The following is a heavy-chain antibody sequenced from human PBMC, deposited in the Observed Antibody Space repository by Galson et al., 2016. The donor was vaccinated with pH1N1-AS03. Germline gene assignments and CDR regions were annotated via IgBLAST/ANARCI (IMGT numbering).Heavy chain of an antibody. CDR3: ERGWLNNSFDM. D-gene: IGHD5-12*01. CDR1: GFTLSGYR. CDR2: ISSSGDTI. V-gene: IGHV3-48*04. Sequence: SLRLSCAASGFTLSGYRMDWVRQAPGRGLEWVSFISSSGDTIYYVDSVKGRFTISRDNAKNSLYLQMNSLRVEDTAVYYCERGWLNNSFDMWGQGTMVTVSS. J-gene: IGHJ3*02.